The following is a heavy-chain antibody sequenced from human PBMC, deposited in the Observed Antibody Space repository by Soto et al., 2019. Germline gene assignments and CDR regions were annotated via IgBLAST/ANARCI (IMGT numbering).Heavy chain of an antibody. J-gene: IGHJ2*01. V-gene: IGHV4-59*01. CDR1: GGSISSYY. D-gene: IGHD3-10*01. CDR3: ARWGASGDWYFDL. CDR2: IYYSGST. Sequence: QVQLQESGPGLVKPSETLSLTCTVSGGSISSYYWSWIRQPPGKGLEWIGYIYYSGSTNYNPSLKSRVTISVDTSKNQFSLKLSSVTAADTAVYYCARWGASGDWYFDLWGRGTLVTVSS.